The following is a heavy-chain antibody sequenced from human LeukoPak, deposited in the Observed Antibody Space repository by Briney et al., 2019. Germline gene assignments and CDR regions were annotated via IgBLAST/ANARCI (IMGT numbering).Heavy chain of an antibody. Sequence: PGGSRRLSSAASGFPFSSYAMSWVRQAAGKGLGWVSAISGSGDRTDYADSVKGRFTISRDNSKSTLYLQMSSLRAEDTAIYHCAKVGLGGAYYDYWGQGTLVTVSS. CDR1: GFPFSSYA. CDR2: ISGSGDRT. D-gene: IGHD1-26*01. V-gene: IGHV3-23*01. J-gene: IGHJ4*02. CDR3: AKVGLGGAYYDY.